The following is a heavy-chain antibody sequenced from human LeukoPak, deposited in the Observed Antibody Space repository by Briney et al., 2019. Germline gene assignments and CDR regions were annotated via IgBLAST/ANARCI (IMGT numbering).Heavy chain of an antibody. CDR2: ISAYNGNT. CDR1: GYTFTSYG. V-gene: IGHV1-18*01. Sequence: ASVKVSCKAPGYTFTSYGISWVRQAPGQGLEWMGWISAYNGNTNYAQKLQGRVTMTTDTSTSTAYMELRGLRSDDTAVYYCARDPHDYGGNRFDPWGQGTLVTVSS. CDR3: ARDPHDYGGNRFDP. J-gene: IGHJ5*02. D-gene: IGHD4-23*01.